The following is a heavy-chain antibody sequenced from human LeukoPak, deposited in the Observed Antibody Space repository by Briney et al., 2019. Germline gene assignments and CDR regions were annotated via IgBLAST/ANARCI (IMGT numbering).Heavy chain of an antibody. V-gene: IGHV3-15*01. Sequence: GGSLRLSCAASGFTFSYAWMSWVRQAPGKGLEWVGRMKSKTDGGTTDYAAPVKGRFTISRDDSKNTLFLQMSGLRTEDAAVYFCTTFDYDILTDDGSFDSWGQGTLVTVSS. CDR3: TTFDYDILTDDGSFDS. J-gene: IGHJ4*02. CDR2: MKSKTDGGTT. CDR1: GFTFSYAW. D-gene: IGHD3-9*01.